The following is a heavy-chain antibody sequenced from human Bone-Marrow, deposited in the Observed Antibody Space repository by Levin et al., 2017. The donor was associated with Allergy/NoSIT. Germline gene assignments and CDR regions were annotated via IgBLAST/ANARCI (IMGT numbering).Heavy chain of an antibody. D-gene: IGHD4-17*01. CDR3: ARVDGDGIYYYYGMDV. V-gene: IGHV4-4*02. J-gene: IGHJ6*02. CDR1: GGSISSSNW. Sequence: SETLSLTCAVSGGSISSSNWWSWVRQPPGKGLEWIGEIYHSGSTNYNPSLKSRVTISVDKSKNQFSLKLSSVTAADTAVYYCARVDGDGIYYYYGMDVWGQGTTVTVSS. CDR2: IYHSGST.